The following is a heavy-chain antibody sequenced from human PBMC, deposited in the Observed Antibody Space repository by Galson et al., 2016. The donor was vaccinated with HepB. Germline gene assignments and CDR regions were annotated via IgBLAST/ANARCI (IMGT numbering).Heavy chain of an antibody. CDR2: IKSDGSYT. D-gene: IGHD6-19*01. J-gene: IGHJ6*02. Sequence: SLRLSCAASGFTFSSYWMHWVRQAPGKGLVWVSRIKSDGSYTRYADSVKGRFTISRDNAKNTLYLQMNSLRAEDTAVYYCARETSSGWCDNGMDVWGQGTTVTVSS. V-gene: IGHV3-74*01. CDR3: ARETSSGWCDNGMDV. CDR1: GFTFSSYW.